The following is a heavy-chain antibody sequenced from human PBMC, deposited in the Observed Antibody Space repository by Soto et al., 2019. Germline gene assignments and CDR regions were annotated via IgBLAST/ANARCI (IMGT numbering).Heavy chain of an antibody. CDR2: ISSSGSTI. V-gene: IGHV3-11*04. Sequence: KTGGSLRLSCAASGFTFSDYYMSWIRQAPGKGLEWVSYISSSGSTIYYADSVKGRFTISRDNAKNSLYLQMNSLRAEDTAVYYCARVGAKWELLPDHFDYWGQGTLVTVSS. J-gene: IGHJ4*02. CDR3: ARVGAKWELLPDHFDY. CDR1: GFTFSDYY. D-gene: IGHD1-26*01.